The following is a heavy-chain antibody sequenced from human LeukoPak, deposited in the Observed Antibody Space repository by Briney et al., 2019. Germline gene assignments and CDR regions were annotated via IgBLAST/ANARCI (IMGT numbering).Heavy chain of an antibody. J-gene: IGHJ4*02. CDR3: AREGGIYYDSSGYYFDY. V-gene: IGHV3-33*01. Sequence: GRSLRLSCAASGFTFSSYGMHWVRQAPGKGLEWVAVIWYDGSNKYYADSVKGRFTISRDNSKNTLYLQMNSLRAEDTAVYYCAREGGIYYDSSGYYFDYWGQGTLVTVSS. D-gene: IGHD3-22*01. CDR2: IWYDGSNK. CDR1: GFTFSSYG.